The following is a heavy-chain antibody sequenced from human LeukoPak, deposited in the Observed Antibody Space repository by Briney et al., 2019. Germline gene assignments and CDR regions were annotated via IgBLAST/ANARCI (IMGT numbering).Heavy chain of an antibody. CDR1: GGSISSGSYY. CDR2: IYTSGST. J-gene: IGHJ4*02. V-gene: IGHV4-61*02. Sequence: PSQTLSLTCTVSGGSISSGSYYWSWIRQPAGKGLEWIGRIYTSGSTNYNPSLKSRVTISVDTSKNQFSLKLSSATAADTAVYYCARGGRRDGYSSLPASAFDYWGQGTLVTVSS. CDR3: ARGGRRDGYSSLPASAFDY. D-gene: IGHD5-24*01.